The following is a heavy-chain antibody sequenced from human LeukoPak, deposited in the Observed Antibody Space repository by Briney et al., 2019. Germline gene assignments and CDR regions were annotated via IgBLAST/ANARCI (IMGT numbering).Heavy chain of an antibody. J-gene: IGHJ4*02. CDR2: TYYRSKWYS. D-gene: IGHD3-10*01. Sequence: SQTLSLTCAISGDSVSSNSAAWNWIRQSPSRGLEWLGRTYYRSKWYSYYAASVKSRITINPDTSKNQFSLQLKSVTPEDTAVYYCARMVGLVSDYWGQGTLVTVFS. CDR1: GDSVSSNSAA. V-gene: IGHV6-1*01. CDR3: ARMVGLVSDY.